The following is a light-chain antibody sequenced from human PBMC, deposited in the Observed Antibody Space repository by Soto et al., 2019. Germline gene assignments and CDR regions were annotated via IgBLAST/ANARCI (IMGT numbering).Light chain of an antibody. V-gene: IGKV1-39*01. CDR3: QKSTSIPYT. CDR2: AAY. J-gene: IGKJ2*01. Sequence: DIQMTQSPSSLSASVGDRVTITCRASQTISTYLNWYQQNPGKAPKLLIYAAYNLQNGVPSRFSGSGSGTDFTLTISSLQPEDFATYYCQKSTSIPYTFVQGTKLEIK. CDR1: QTISTY.